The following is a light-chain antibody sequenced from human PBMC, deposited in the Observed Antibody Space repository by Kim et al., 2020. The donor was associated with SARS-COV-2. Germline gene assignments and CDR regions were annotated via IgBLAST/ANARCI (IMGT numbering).Light chain of an antibody. CDR2: SAS. V-gene: IGKV3-15*01. CDR1: QSISSN. Sequence: EIVMTQSPATLSVSPGERATLSCRASQSISSNLAWYQQKPGQPPRLLIYSASTRATGIPARFSGSGSGTEFTLTISSLQSEDFAVYYCQQYNNWSPLTFGGGTKVDIK. CDR3: QQYNNWSPLT. J-gene: IGKJ4*01.